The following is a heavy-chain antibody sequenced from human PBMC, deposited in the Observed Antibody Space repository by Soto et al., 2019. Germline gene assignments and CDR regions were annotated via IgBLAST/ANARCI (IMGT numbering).Heavy chain of an antibody. V-gene: IGHV6-1*01. CDR1: GDSVSSNSAA. D-gene: IGHD2-21*01. J-gene: IGHJ4*01. CDR3: AKHHYSGYFELIYFDY. CDR2: TYYRSKWYN. Sequence: LSLTCAISGDSVSSNSAAWNWIRQSPSRGLEWLGRTYYRSKWYNDYAVSVKSRITINPDTSKNQFSLQLNSVTPEDTAVYYCAKHHYSGYFELIYFDYWGHGTLVTVSS.